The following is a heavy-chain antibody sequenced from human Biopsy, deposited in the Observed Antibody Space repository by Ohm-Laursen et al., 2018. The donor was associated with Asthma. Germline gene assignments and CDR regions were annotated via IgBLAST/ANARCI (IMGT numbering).Heavy chain of an antibody. V-gene: IGHV1-69*01. CDR3: ARCQVGYSSGWSLLLKKIYYSGMDV. J-gene: IGHJ6*02. Sequence: SSVTLSCKAPGGTFSNFAISWVRQAPGQGLEWLGGIMTVFGTTNYAQKFQGRVTITADESTSTAYMEVTSLRSEDTAIYYCARCQVGYSSGWSLLLKKIYYSGMDVWGQGTAVTVSS. D-gene: IGHD6-19*01. CDR2: IMTVFGTT. CDR1: GGTFSNFA.